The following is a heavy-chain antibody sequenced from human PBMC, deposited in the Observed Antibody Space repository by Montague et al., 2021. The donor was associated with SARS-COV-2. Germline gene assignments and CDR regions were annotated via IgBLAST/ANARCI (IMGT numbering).Heavy chain of an antibody. V-gene: IGHV3-48*03. Sequence: TTFYSDSVKGRFTVSRDNAKNSLYLQMNSLRAEETALYFCAGDQGYSYGIGHWGQGTQVTAS. CDR3: AGDQGYSYGIGH. CDR2: TT. D-gene: IGHD5-18*01. J-gene: IGHJ5*02.